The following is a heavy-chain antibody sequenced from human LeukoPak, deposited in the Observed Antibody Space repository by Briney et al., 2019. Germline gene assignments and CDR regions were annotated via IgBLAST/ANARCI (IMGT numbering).Heavy chain of an antibody. CDR2: ITGDGGRT. J-gene: IGHJ4*02. CDR1: GFTFDYYA. V-gene: IGHV3-43*02. CDR3: ARDRQDTGWLN. Sequence: GGSLRLSCAASGFTFDYYAMHWVRQAPAKGLEWVSFITGDGGRTFYADSVKGRFTISRDNSKNSLFLQMSSLRSEDTAFYYCARDRQDTGWLNWGQGTLVTVSS. D-gene: IGHD6-19*01.